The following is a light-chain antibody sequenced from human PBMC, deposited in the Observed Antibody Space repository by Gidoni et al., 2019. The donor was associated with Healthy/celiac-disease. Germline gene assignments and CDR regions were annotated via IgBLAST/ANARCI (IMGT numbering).Light chain of an antibody. Sequence: DIQLTQSPSFLSASVGDRVTITCRASQGISSYLAWYQQKPGKAPKLLIYAASTLQSGVPSMFSGSGSGTEFTLTISSLQHEDFATYYCKQLNSYPLTFGGGTKVEIK. J-gene: IGKJ4*01. V-gene: IGKV1-9*01. CDR1: QGISSY. CDR3: KQLNSYPLT. CDR2: AAS.